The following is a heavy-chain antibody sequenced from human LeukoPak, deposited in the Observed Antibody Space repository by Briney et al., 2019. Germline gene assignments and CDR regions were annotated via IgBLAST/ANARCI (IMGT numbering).Heavy chain of an antibody. V-gene: IGHV4-61*02. J-gene: IGHJ6*04. CDR3: AGVIGYCSSTSCRAVLDV. CDR2: IYTSGST. D-gene: IGHD2-2*01. CDR1: GGSISSGSYY. Sequence: SGTLSLTCTVSGGSISSGSYYWSWIRQPAGKGLEWIGRIYTSGSTNYNPSLKSRVTISVDTSKNQFSLKLSSVTAADTAVYYCAGVIGYCSSTSCRAVLDVWGKGTTVTVSS.